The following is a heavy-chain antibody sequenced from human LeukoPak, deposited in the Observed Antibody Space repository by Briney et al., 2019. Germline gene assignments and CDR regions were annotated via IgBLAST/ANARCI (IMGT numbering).Heavy chain of an antibody. J-gene: IGHJ4*02. Sequence: PGGSLRLSCVASGFTFSSYAMHWVRQAPGMGLEWVAVISSDGSHKYHADSVKGRFTISRDNSKNTLYLQMNSLRAEDTALYYCAAGLSVWGQGTLVTVSS. CDR3: AAGLSV. D-gene: IGHD2/OR15-2a*01. CDR1: GFTFSSYA. V-gene: IGHV3-30*04. CDR2: ISSDGSHK.